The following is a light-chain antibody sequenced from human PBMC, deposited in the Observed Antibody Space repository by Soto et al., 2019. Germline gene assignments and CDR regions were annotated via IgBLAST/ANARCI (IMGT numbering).Light chain of an antibody. CDR2: EVT. J-gene: IGLJ1*01. CDR1: SGDVGSYNL. Sequence: QSALTQPASVSGSPGQSITIPCTGTSGDVGSYNLVSWYQQHPGKAPKLLIYEVTERPSGVSNRFSGSKSGSTASLTTSGLQPDDEADYYCCSYAGNSEVFGTGTKVTVL. V-gene: IGLV2-23*02. CDR3: CSYAGNSEV.